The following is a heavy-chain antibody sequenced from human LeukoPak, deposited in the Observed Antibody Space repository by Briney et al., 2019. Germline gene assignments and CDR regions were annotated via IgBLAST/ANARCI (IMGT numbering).Heavy chain of an antibody. V-gene: IGHV4-30-4*08. CDR2: IYYSGST. Sequence: SETLSLTCTVSGGSISSGDYYWSWIRQPPGKGLEWIGYIYYSGSTYYNPSLKSRVTISVDTSKNQFSLKLSSVTAADTAVYYCARLRNYYDSSGYVYYFDYWGQGTLVTVSS. D-gene: IGHD3-22*01. CDR3: ARLRNYYDSSGYVYYFDY. J-gene: IGHJ4*02. CDR1: GGSISSGDYY.